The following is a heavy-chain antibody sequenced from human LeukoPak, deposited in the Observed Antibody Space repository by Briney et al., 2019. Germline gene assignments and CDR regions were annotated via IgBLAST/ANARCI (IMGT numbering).Heavy chain of an antibody. CDR3: ARAGRAIFGVVTPYFDY. J-gene: IGHJ4*02. D-gene: IGHD3-3*01. CDR2: IINCSSYI. V-gene: IGHV3-21*01. CDR1: GFTFSSYS. Sequence: GGPLTLLCAACGFTFSSYSMIWLRQAPGKGLEGVSSIINCSSYIYYADSVKGRFTISRDNAKNSLYLQMNSLRAEDTAVYYCARAGRAIFGVVTPYFDYWGQGTLVTVSS.